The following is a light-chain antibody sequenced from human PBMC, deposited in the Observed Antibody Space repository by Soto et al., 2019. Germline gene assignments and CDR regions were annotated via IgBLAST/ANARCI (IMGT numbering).Light chain of an antibody. Sequence: EIVLTQSPGTWSLSPGETATLSCRVSQTVGTNFLAWYQQKPGQAPRLLMFGTANRATDIPDRFGGSGSGTDFTLTISRLGPEDVAVYYWQPYSRTLPWTFGQGTKVEIK. CDR1: QTVGTNF. V-gene: IGKV3-20*01. J-gene: IGKJ1*01. CDR3: QPYSRTLPWT. CDR2: GTA.